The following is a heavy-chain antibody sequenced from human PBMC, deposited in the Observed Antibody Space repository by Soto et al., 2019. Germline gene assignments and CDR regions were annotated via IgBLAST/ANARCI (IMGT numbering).Heavy chain of an antibody. CDR1: GITFSNYA. CDR3: ATDIPGGEDDDYGMDV. V-gene: IGHV3-23*01. D-gene: IGHD2-21*01. CDR2: LSVSGGST. J-gene: IGHJ6*02. Sequence: EVQLLESGGGLVQPGGSLRLSCAASGITFSNYAMSWVRQTPGKGLEWVSGLSVSGGSTYYADSVKGRFTISRDTSKNTLFLQMNSLRAEDTAVYYCATDIPGGEDDDYGMDVWGQGTTVTVSS.